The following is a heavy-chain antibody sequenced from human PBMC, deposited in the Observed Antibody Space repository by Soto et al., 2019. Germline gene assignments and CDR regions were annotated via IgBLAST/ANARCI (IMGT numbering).Heavy chain of an antibody. J-gene: IGHJ4*02. V-gene: IGHV4-59*08. CDR2: IYYTGSS. CDR3: ARYDTGGYALAY. D-gene: IGHD3-22*01. CDR1: GGSISPYF. Sequence: PSETLSLTCTVFGGSISPYFLSWIRQPPGKGLEWIGYIYYTGSSNSNPSLESRVTISVDTSKNQLSLKLSSVTVADTAVYCCARYDTGGYALAYWGQGTLVTVSS.